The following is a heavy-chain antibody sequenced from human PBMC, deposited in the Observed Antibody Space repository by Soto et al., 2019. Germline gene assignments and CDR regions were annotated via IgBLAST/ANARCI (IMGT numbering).Heavy chain of an antibody. Sequence: EVPLLESGGGLVQPGGSLRLSCAASGFTFSSYAMNWVRQAPGKGLEWVSGISGSGGSTYYADSVKGRFTISRDNSKNELYLQMNSLRAEDTAVYYCAKDRQGSGPDFDLWGRGTLVTVSS. CDR3: AKDRQGSGPDFDL. V-gene: IGHV3-23*01. CDR2: ISGSGGST. J-gene: IGHJ2*01. D-gene: IGHD3-10*01. CDR1: GFTFSSYA.